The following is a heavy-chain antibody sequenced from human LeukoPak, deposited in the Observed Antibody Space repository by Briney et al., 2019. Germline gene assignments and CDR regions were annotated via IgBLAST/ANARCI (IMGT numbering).Heavy chain of an antibody. CDR1: GGSISSSSYY. D-gene: IGHD3-10*01. CDR2: IYYSGST. J-gene: IGHJ4*02. V-gene: IGHV4-39*07. Sequence: PSETLSLTCTVSGGSISSSSYYWGWIRQPPGKGLEWIGSIYYSGSTYYNPSLKSRVTISVDTSKNQFSLKLSSVTAADTAVYYCARVRKGTIDYWGQGTLVTVSS. CDR3: ARVRKGTIDY.